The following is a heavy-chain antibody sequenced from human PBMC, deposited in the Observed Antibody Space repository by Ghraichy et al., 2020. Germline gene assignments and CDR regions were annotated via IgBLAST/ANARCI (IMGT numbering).Heavy chain of an antibody. CDR2: ISANGGST. Sequence: GSLNISCAASGFTFSNYAMNWVRQAPGKGLEWVSAISANGGSTYYADSVKGRFTISRDNSKNTLYLQMNGLRAEDTAVYYCAKGPGSSGSVGTLDYWGPGTLVTVSS. J-gene: IGHJ4*02. CDR3: AKGPGSSGSVGTLDY. D-gene: IGHD6-19*01. V-gene: IGHV3-23*01. CDR1: GFTFSNYA.